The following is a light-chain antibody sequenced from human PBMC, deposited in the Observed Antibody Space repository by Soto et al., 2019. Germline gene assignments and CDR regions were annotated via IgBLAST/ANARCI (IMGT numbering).Light chain of an antibody. CDR1: QSVLYSSNNKNY. CDR3: QQYYTTPELT. CDR2: WAS. Sequence: DIVMTHSPDSLAVSLGERATINCKSSQSVLYSSNNKNYLAWYQQKPGQPPKLLICWASTRESGVPDRFSGSGSGTDFTLTISSLQAEDVAVYYCQQYYTTPELTFGGGTKVEIK. V-gene: IGKV4-1*01. J-gene: IGKJ4*01.